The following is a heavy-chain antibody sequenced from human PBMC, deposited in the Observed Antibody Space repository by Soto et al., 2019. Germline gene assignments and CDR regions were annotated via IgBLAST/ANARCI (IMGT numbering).Heavy chain of an antibody. D-gene: IGHD6-13*01. Sequence: PGGSLRLSCAACGFTFSSYGMHWVRQAPGKGLEWVAVISYDGSNKYYADSVKGRFTISRDNSKNTLYLQMNSLRAEDTAVYYCAKDWVAAAGSGGYYYYGMDVWGQGTTVTVSS. J-gene: IGHJ6*02. V-gene: IGHV3-30*18. CDR3: AKDWVAAAGSGGYYYYGMDV. CDR1: GFTFSSYG. CDR2: ISYDGSNK.